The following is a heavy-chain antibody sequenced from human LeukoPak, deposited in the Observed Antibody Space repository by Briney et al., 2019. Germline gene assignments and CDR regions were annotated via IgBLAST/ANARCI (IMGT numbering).Heavy chain of an antibody. V-gene: IGHV1-69*13. J-gene: IGHJ6*04. CDR2: IIPIFGTA. D-gene: IGHD1-26*01. CDR3: ARNGMTDSPYYYYGMDV. Sequence: SAKVSCKASGGTFSSYAISWVRQAPGQGLEWVGGIIPIFGTANYAQKFQGRVTITADESTSTAYMELSSLRSEDTAVYYCARNGMTDSPYYYYGMDVWGKGTTVTVSS. CDR1: GGTFSSYA.